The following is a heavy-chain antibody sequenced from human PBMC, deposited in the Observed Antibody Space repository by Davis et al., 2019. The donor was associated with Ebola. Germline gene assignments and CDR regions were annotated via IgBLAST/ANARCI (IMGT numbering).Heavy chain of an antibody. CDR3: ARMAAQQYSSADSPWDR. V-gene: IGHV4-39*01. J-gene: IGHJ5*02. CDR2: IYYSGST. D-gene: IGHD6-19*01. Sequence: SETLSLTCTVSGGSISSSSYYWGWIRQPPGKGLEWIGSIYYSGSTYYNPSLKSRVTISVDTSKNQISLRLSQVTAADTALYFCARMAAQQYSSADSPWDRWGQGTLVAVSS. CDR1: GGSISSSSYY.